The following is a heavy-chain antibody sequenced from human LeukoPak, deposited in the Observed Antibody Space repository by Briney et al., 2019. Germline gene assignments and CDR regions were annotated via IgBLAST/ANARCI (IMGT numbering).Heavy chain of an antibody. J-gene: IGHJ4*02. CDR2: ISSSSSYI. CDR1: GFTFSSYS. V-gene: IGHV3-21*04. CDR3: AEIGGNFNY. Sequence: GGSLRLSCAASGFTFSSYSMNWVRQAPGKGLEWVSSISSSSSYIYYADSVKGRFTISRDNSKNTVFLQMNSLRAEDTAVYYCAEIGGNFNYWGQGTLVTVSP. D-gene: IGHD4-23*01.